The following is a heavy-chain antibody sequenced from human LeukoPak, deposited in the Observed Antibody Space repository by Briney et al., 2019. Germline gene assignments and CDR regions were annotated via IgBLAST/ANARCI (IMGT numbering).Heavy chain of an antibody. D-gene: IGHD1-26*01. J-gene: IGHJ4*02. Sequence: PGGSLRLSCAASGFTFSSKYMNWVRQAPGKGLEWVSLIYSGGSTYYADSVKGRFTISRANSNNTLYLQMNSLRAEDTAVYYCALVGATDYFDYWGQGTLVTVSS. CDR3: ALVGATDYFDY. CDR1: GFTFSSKY. CDR2: IYSGGST. V-gene: IGHV3-66*01.